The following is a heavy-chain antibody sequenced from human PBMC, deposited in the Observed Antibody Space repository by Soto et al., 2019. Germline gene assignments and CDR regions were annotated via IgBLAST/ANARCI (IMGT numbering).Heavy chain of an antibody. D-gene: IGHD3-3*01. J-gene: IGHJ5*02. Sequence: ASVKVSCKASGYTFTSYAMHWVRQAPGQRLEWMGWINAGNGNTKYSQKFQGRVTITRDTSASTAYMELSSLRSEDTAVYYCAREGYYDFWSGSIPGFDPWGQGTLVTVSS. V-gene: IGHV1-3*01. CDR2: INAGNGNT. CDR1: GYTFTSYA. CDR3: AREGYYDFWSGSIPGFDP.